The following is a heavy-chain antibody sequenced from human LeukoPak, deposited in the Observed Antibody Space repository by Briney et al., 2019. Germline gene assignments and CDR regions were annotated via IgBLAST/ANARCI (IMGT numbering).Heavy chain of an antibody. Sequence: GASVKVSCKASGYTFTSYYMHWVRQAPGQGLGWMGIINPSGGSTSYAQKFQGRVTMTRDTSTSTVYMELSSLRSEDTAVYYCAREWRLVGATHPGYFDLWGRGTLVAVSS. V-gene: IGHV1-46*01. J-gene: IGHJ2*01. D-gene: IGHD1-26*01. CDR3: AREWRLVGATHPGYFDL. CDR1: GYTFTSYY. CDR2: INPSGGST.